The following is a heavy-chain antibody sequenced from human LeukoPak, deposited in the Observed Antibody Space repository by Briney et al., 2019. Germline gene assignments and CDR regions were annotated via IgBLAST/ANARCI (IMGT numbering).Heavy chain of an antibody. V-gene: IGHV3-30*04. CDR1: AFTFSSYN. Sequence: GSLRLSCAASAFTFSSYNMHWVRQAPGKGLEWEALISYDGRNKYYADSVKGRFTISGDNSKTTLYLQMNSLRTEDTAIYYCARGYGSYWFDYWGQGTLVTVSS. D-gene: IGHD3-10*01. CDR2: ISYDGRNK. CDR3: ARGYGSYWFDY. J-gene: IGHJ4*02.